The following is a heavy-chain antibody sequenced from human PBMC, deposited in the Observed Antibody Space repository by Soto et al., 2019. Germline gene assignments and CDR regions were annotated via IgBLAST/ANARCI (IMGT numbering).Heavy chain of an antibody. CDR2: MNPNSGST. CDR3: ARGSKGSSWYAYWFDP. J-gene: IGHJ5*02. D-gene: IGHD6-13*01. CDR1: GYTFTSYD. V-gene: IGHV1-8*01. Sequence: QVQLVQSGAEVKKPGASVKVSCKASGYTFTSYDINWARQATGQGLEWMGWMNPNSGSTGYAQKFQGRVTMTRNTSISTAYMELSSLRSEDTAVYYCARGSKGSSWYAYWFDPWGQGTLVTVSS.